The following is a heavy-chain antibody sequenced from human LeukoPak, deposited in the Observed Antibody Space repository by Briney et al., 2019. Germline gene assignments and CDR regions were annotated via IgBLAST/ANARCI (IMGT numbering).Heavy chain of an antibody. Sequence: ASVKVSCKASGYTFTSYDFNWVRQATGQGLEWMGWMNPNSGDTGYAQKFQGRVAITRNTSITTAFMELSSLRSADTAMYYCVRQILTYSRSWTYAFDIWGQGTMVTVSS. CDR3: VRQILTYSRSWTYAFDI. J-gene: IGHJ3*02. CDR1: GYTFTSYD. V-gene: IGHV1-8*03. CDR2: MNPNSGDT. D-gene: IGHD6-13*01.